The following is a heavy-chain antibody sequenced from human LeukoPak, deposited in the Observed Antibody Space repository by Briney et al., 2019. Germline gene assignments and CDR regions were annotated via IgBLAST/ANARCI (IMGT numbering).Heavy chain of an antibody. CDR1: GGSFSGYY. J-gene: IGHJ3*02. Sequence: SETLSLTCAVYGGSFSGYYWTWIRQPPGKGLEWIGEINHSGNTNYNPSLKSRVTISVDTSKNRFSLKLSSVTAADTAVYYCARDRYSGYDGFGAFDIWGQGTMVTVSS. CDR3: ARDRYSGYDGFGAFDI. V-gene: IGHV4-34*01. D-gene: IGHD5-12*01. CDR2: INHSGNT.